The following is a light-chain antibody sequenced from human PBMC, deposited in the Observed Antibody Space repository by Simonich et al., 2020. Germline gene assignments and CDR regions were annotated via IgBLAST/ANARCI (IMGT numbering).Light chain of an antibody. J-gene: IGLJ3*02. Sequence: NFMLTQPHSVSESPGKTVTISCTRSSGSIASNYVQWYPHRPGSAPTTVIYGDNQRPSGVPDRFSGSIDSSSNSASLTISGLKTEDEADYYCQSYDSSNWVFGGGTKLTVL. V-gene: IGLV6-57*03. CDR3: QSYDSSNWV. CDR1: SGSIASNY. CDR2: GDN.